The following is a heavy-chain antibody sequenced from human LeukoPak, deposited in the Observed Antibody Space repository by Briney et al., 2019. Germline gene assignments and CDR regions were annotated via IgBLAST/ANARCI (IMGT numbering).Heavy chain of an antibody. Sequence: PGGSLRLSCAASGFTFSSYGMHWVRQAPGKWLEWVAFIRYDGSNKYYADSVKGRFTISRDNSKNTLYLQMNSLRAEDTAVYYCAKREIPYGDQYYFDYWGQGTLVTVSS. CDR1: GFTFSSYG. CDR3: AKREIPYGDQYYFDY. V-gene: IGHV3-30*02. J-gene: IGHJ4*02. CDR2: IRYDGSNK. D-gene: IGHD4-17*01.